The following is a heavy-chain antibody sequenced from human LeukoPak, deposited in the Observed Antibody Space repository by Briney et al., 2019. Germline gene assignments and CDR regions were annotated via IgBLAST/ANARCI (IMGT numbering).Heavy chain of an antibody. V-gene: IGHV4-31*03. Sequence: SETLSLTCTVSGGSISSGGYYWSWIRQHPGKGLEWIGYIYYSGSTYYNPSLKSRVTISVDTSKNQFSLKLSSVTAADTAVYYCARLYYDFWSGYYTGWFDPWGQGTLVTVSS. D-gene: IGHD3-3*01. CDR3: ARLYYDFWSGYYTGWFDP. J-gene: IGHJ5*02. CDR1: GGSISSGGYY. CDR2: IYYSGST.